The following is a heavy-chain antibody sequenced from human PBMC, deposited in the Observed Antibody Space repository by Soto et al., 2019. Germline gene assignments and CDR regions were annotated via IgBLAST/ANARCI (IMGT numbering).Heavy chain of an antibody. CDR2: IYYSGST. CDR1: GGSISSSSYY. D-gene: IGHD6-6*01. V-gene: IGHV4-39*01. Sequence: SETLSLTCTVSGGSISSSSYYWGWIRQPPGKGLEWIGSIYYSGSTYYNPSLKSRVTISVDTSKNQFSLKLSSVTAADAAVYYCARQSSSYYYYYGMDVWGQGTTVTV. CDR3: ARQSSSYYYYYGMDV. J-gene: IGHJ6*02.